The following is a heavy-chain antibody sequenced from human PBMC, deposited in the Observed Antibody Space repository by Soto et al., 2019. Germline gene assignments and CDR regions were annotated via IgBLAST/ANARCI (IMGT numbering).Heavy chain of an antibody. D-gene: IGHD4-17*01. J-gene: IGHJ4*02. CDR1: GGSISSYY. CDR3: ARGFFYGAFDY. Sequence: SETLSLTCTVSGGSISSYYWSWIRQPPGKGLEWIGYIYYSGSTNYNPSLKSRVTISVDTSKNQFSLKLSSVTAADTAVYYCARGFFYGAFDYWGQGTLVTVSS. V-gene: IGHV4-59*08. CDR2: IYYSGST.